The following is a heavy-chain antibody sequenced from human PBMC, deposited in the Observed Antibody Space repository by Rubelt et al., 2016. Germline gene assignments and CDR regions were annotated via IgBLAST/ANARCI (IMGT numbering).Heavy chain of an antibody. J-gene: IGHJ6*02. V-gene: IGHV7-4-1*02. Sequence: AMNWVRQAPGQGLEWMGWINTNTGNPTYAQGFTGRFVFSLDTSVSTAYLQISSLKAEDTAVYYCVVDTFAECSSSWYPRYYYYYYGMDVWGQGTTVTVSS. D-gene: IGHD6-13*01. CDR3: VVDTFAECSSSWYPRYYYYYYGMDV. CDR1: A. CDR2: INTNTGNP.